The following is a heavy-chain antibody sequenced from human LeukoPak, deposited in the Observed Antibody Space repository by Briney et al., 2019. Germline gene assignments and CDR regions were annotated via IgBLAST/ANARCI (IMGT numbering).Heavy chain of an antibody. CDR2: ISSSSSYI. V-gene: IGHV3-21*01. CDR1: GFTFSNYT. CDR3: ARDPSTTYYDILTGYYDNWFDP. J-gene: IGHJ5*02. Sequence: PGGSLRLSCAASGFTFSNYTMSWVRQAPGKGLEWVSSISSSSSYIYYADSVKGRFTISRDNAKNSLYLQMNSLRAEDTAVYYCARDPSTTYYDILTGYYDNWFDPWGQGTLVTVSS. D-gene: IGHD3-9*01.